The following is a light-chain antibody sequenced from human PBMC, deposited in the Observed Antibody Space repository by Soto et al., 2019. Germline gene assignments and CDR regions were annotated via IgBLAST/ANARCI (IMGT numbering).Light chain of an antibody. V-gene: IGKV1-39*01. J-gene: IGKJ1*01. CDR2: AAS. CDR3: QQSYSSPPS. Sequence: DIQMTQSPSSLSASVEDRVIITCRASQSLSNHLNWYQQKPGKAPKLMIFAASSLQSGVHSRFSGSRSGPDFTITIRSLQPEEFATYDCQQSYSSPPSFGQGTQVEFK. CDR1: QSLSNH.